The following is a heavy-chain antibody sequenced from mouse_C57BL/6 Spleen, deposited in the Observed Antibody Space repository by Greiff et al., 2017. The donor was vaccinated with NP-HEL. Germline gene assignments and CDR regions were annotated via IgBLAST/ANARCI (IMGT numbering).Heavy chain of an antibody. J-gene: IGHJ2*01. CDR1: GFTFTDYY. V-gene: IGHV7-3*01. Sequence: EVNVVESGGGLVQPGGSLSLSCAASGFTFTDYYMSWVRQPPGKALEWLGFIRNKANGYTTEYSASVKGRFTISRDNSQSILYLQMNALRAEDSATYYCARAPHYYGSSYLDYWGQGTTLTVSS. D-gene: IGHD1-1*01. CDR3: ARAPHYYGSSYLDY. CDR2: IRNKANGYTT.